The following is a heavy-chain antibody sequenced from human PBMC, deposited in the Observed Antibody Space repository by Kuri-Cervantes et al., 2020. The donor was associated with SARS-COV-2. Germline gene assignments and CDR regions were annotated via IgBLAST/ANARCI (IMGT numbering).Heavy chain of an antibody. CDR1: RFTFSSYA. Sequence: GGSLRLSCAASRFTFSSYAMHGVRQAPGKGLEWVAVISYDGSNKYYADSVKGRFTISRDNSKNTLYLQLNSLRAEDTAVYYCAGSYYDYIWRSYRPEALDYWGQGTLVTVSS. V-gene: IGHV3-30-3*01. CDR3: AGSYYDYIWRSYRPEALDY. CDR2: ISYDGSNK. D-gene: IGHD3-16*02. J-gene: IGHJ4*02.